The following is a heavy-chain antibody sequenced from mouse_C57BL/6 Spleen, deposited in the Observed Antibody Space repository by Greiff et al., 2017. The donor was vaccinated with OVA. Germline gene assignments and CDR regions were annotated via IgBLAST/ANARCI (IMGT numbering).Heavy chain of an antibody. Sequence: VQLQESGPGLVQPSQSLSITCTVSGFSLTSYGVHWVRQSPGKGLEWLGVIWRGGSTDYNAAFMSRLSITKDNSKSQVFFKMNSLQADDTAIYYCAKTYSNYVRGAMDYWGQGTSVTVSS. CDR2: IWRGGST. CDR3: AKTYSNYVRGAMDY. V-gene: IGHV2-5*01. J-gene: IGHJ4*01. D-gene: IGHD2-5*01. CDR1: GFSLTSYG.